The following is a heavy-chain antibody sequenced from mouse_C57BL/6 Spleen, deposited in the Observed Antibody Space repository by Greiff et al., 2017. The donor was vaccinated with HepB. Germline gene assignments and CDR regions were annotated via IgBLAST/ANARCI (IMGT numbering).Heavy chain of an antibody. D-gene: IGHD1-1*01. J-gene: IGHJ1*03. CDR2: ILPGSGST. CDR1: GYTFTGYW. V-gene: IGHV1-9*01. Sequence: VQLQQSGAELMKPGASVKLSCKATGYTFTGYWIEWVKQRPGHGLEWIGEILPGSGSTNYNEKFKGKATFTADTSSNTAYMQLSSLTTEDSAIYYCAEARYYYGSRTGYFDVWGTGTTVTVSS. CDR3: AEARYYYGSRTGYFDV.